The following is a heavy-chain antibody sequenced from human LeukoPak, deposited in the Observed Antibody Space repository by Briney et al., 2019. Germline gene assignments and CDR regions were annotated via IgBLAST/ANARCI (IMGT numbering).Heavy chain of an antibody. Sequence: GASVKVSCKAPGGTFSSYAISWVRQAPGQGLEWMGGIIPIFGTANYAQKFQGRVTMTRDTSISTAYMELSRLRSDDTAVYYCAGSLWFGELFFDYWGQGTLVTVSS. CDR2: IIPIFGTA. CDR3: AGSLWFGELFFDY. V-gene: IGHV1-69*05. D-gene: IGHD3-10*01. J-gene: IGHJ4*02. CDR1: GGTFSSYA.